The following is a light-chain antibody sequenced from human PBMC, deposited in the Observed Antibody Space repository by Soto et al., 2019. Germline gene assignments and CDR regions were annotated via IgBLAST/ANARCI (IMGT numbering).Light chain of an antibody. CDR2: DVF. V-gene: IGLV2-11*01. CDR1: NSNVGGQNY. CDR3: CSYTGSLVV. Sequence: QSALTQPASVSGSPGQSVTISCTGSNSNVGGQNYVSWYQQHPGQAPKLLIYDVFKRPSGVPSRFSASISGNTASLTISGLQADDEADYYCCSYTGSLVVFGGGTQLTVL. J-gene: IGLJ2*01.